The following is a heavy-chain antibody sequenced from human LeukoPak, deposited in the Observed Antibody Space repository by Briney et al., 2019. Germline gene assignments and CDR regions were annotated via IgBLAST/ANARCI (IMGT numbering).Heavy chain of an antibody. CDR1: GFTFSSYW. Sequence: GGSLRLSCAASGFTFSSYWMSWVRQAPGKGVERVADIKQGGREKNYVDSVKGRFTISRDNAQISLYLHMNSLRAEDTAVYYCASFGYWGQGTLVTVSS. V-gene: IGHV3-7*03. CDR3: ASFGY. D-gene: IGHD3-10*01. CDR2: IKQGGREK. J-gene: IGHJ4*02.